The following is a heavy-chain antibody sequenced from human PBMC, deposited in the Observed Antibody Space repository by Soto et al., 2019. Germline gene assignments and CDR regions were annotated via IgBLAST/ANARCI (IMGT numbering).Heavy chain of an antibody. CDR2: IFHTGTT. V-gene: IGHV4-61*01. Sequence: AGTLSLSCTVSGFSFSSCSFYWSRIGQPPGKGLEWIGYIFHTGTTNYNPSLKSRVTISLDTFMNPFSLKLSSVTPADTAVYYCTRAPVSGSYCFDFWGQGTPVTVSS. J-gene: IGHJ4*02. CDR3: TRAPVSGSYCFDF. CDR1: GFSFSSCSFY. D-gene: IGHD1-26*01.